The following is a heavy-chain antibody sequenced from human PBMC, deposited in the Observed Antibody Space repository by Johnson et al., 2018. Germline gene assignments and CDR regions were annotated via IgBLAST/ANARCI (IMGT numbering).Heavy chain of an antibody. Sequence: DRLVQAGGGLVEPGRSLRLSCTASGFTFGDYAMSWFRQAPGKGLEWVSAISGSGGSTYYADAVKGRFTISRDNSKNTLYLQMNSRRAEDTAVYYCAKVRDYYYYGMDVWGQGTTVTVSS. CDR1: GFTFGDYA. J-gene: IGHJ6*02. CDR2: ISGSGGST. CDR3: AKVRDYYYYGMDV. V-gene: IGHV3-23*04.